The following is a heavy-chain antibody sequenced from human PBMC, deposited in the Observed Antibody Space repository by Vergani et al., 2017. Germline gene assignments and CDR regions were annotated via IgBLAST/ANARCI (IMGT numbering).Heavy chain of an antibody. CDR3: ARDLFYYDSSGYYSGFFDY. V-gene: IGHV3-21*01. J-gene: IGHJ4*02. Sequence: VELLESGGGFAQPGGSLRVSCSASGFRVTTYYMSWVRQAPGKGLEWVSSISSSSSYIYYADSVKGRFTISRDNAKNSLYLQMNSLRAEDTAVYYCARDLFYYDSSGYYSGFFDYWRQGTLVTVSS. CDR1: GFRVTTYY. D-gene: IGHD3-22*01. CDR2: ISSSSSYI.